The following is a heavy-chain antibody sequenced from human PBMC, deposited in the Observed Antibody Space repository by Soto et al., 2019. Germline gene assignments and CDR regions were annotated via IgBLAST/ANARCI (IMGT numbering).Heavy chain of an antibody. V-gene: IGHV1-24*01. Sequence: WASVEVSCKVSGYTLTDFYMHWVRQAPGQGLEGMGWFDPDSGGTNYAQKFQGRITMTEDTSTDTAYMELSRLRSEDTAVYYCATDTPPTIRLWDGDYYYGMDVWGQWTTVTVSS. CDR2: FDPDSGGT. CDR3: ATDTPPTIRLWDGDYYYGMDV. CDR1: GYTLTDFY. D-gene: IGHD5-18*01. J-gene: IGHJ6*02.